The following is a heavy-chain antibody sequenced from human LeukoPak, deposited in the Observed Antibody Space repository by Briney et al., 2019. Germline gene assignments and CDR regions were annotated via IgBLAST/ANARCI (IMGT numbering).Heavy chain of an antibody. V-gene: IGHV3-23*01. Sequence: PGGSLRLSCAASGFTFSSYGMSWVRRAPGKGLEWVSAISGNGGTTYYADSVKGRFTISKDNSKNMLYLQMNSLRAEDTAVYHCAKHVALDSISWPNWFDPWGQGTLVTVSA. CDR2: ISGNGGTT. J-gene: IGHJ5*02. D-gene: IGHD6-13*01. CDR1: GFTFSSYG. CDR3: AKHVALDSISWPNWFDP.